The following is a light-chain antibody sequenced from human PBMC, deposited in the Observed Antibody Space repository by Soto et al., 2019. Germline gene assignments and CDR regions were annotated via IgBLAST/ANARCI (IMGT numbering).Light chain of an antibody. CDR2: DAS. V-gene: IGKV3-11*01. J-gene: IGKJ5*01. CDR3: QQYEDWPPIT. Sequence: EIVLTHSPATLSFSPGEISSLSCRAIQSVNNYLAWYQQRPGQAPRLLIYDASNRATGIPARFSGSGSGTDFTLTISSLQSEDFAVYYCQQYEDWPPITFGQGTRLEIK. CDR1: QSVNNY.